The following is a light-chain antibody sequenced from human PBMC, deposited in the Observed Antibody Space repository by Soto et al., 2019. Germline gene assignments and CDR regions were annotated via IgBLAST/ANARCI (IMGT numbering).Light chain of an antibody. V-gene: IGKV1-27*01. CDR1: QGINNF. Sequence: DIQMTQSPSSLSASVGDRVTITCRARQGINNFLAWYQQRPGTVPNLLIYSASTLQSGVPSRFSGRGSGTDFTLIINNLQPEDVATYYCLRYNLPRRTFGPGTKV. J-gene: IGKJ1*01. CDR2: SAS. CDR3: LRYNLPRRT.